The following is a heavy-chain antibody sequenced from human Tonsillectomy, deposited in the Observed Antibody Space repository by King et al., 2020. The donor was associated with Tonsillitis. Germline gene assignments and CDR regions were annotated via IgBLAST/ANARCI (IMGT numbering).Heavy chain of an antibody. CDR2: INPSGGST. CDR1: GYTFTTYY. V-gene: IGHV1-46*01. Sequence: QLVQSGAEVKKPGASVKVSCKASGYTFTTYYIHWVRQAPGQGLEWMGIINPSGGSTNYAQKFQGRVTMTRDTSTSTVYMELSSLRSEDTAVYYCARVGYDRGTNYNPPTYDYWGQGTLVTVSS. D-gene: IGHD2-8*01. CDR3: ARVGYDRGTNYNPPTYDY. J-gene: IGHJ4*02.